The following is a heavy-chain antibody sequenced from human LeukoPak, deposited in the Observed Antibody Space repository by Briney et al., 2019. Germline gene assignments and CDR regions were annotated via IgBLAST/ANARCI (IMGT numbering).Heavy chain of an antibody. CDR1: GFTFSSYN. CDR3: ARDRYITMVRGVIQDY. D-gene: IGHD3-10*01. J-gene: IGHJ4*02. Sequence: PGGSLRLSCAASGFTFSSYNMNWVRQAPGKGLEWVSSISSSSSYIYYADSVKGRFTISRDNAKNSLYLQMNSLRAEDTAVYYCARDRYITMVRGVIQDYWGQGTLVTVSS. V-gene: IGHV3-21*01. CDR2: ISSSSSYI.